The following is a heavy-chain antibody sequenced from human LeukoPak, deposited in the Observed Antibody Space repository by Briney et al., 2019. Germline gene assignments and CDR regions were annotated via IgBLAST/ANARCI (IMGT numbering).Heavy chain of an antibody. CDR3: ARTGYGVRSWFGP. CDR2: ISSSSSYI. CDR1: GFTFSSYS. V-gene: IGHV3-21*01. Sequence: GGSLRLSCAASGFTFSSYSMNWVRQAPGKGLEWVSSISSSSSYIYYADSVKGRFTISRDNAKNSPYLQMNSLRAEATAVYYCARTGYGVRSWFGPWGQGTVVTVSS. D-gene: IGHD5-18*01. J-gene: IGHJ5*02.